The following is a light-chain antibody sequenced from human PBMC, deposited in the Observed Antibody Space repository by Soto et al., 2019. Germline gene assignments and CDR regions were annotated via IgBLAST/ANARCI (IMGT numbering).Light chain of an antibody. CDR1: QRLEHSDGDTY. V-gene: IGKV2-30*02. Sequence: DVVLTQSPLSLPVTPGQPASISCTSSQRLEHSDGDTYLSWFHQRPGQSPRRLIYKVSMRDSGVPDRFSGSGSGTDVTLKITRVEAEDVGVYYCMQGIHWPFTFGQGTKLEIK. J-gene: IGKJ2*01. CDR2: KVS. CDR3: MQGIHWPFT.